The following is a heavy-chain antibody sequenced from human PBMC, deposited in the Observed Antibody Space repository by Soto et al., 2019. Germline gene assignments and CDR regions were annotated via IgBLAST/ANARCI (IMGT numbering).Heavy chain of an antibody. D-gene: IGHD3-3*01. Sequence: QVQLVESGGGVVQPGRSLRLSCAASGFTFSSYGMHWVRQAPGKGLEWVAVIWYDGDNKFYADSVKGRFTISRDNSNNTLFLQMNSLRAEDTAVYYCARDWGRREGLFPHFDHWGQGTLVTVSS. J-gene: IGHJ4*02. CDR2: IWYDGDNK. CDR3: ARDWGRREGLFPHFDH. CDR1: GFTFSSYG. V-gene: IGHV3-33*01.